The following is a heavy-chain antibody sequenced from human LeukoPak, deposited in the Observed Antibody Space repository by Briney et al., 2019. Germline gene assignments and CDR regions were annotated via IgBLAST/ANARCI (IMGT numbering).Heavy chain of an antibody. CDR3: ARDGDYGPFTDY. J-gene: IGHJ4*02. Sequence: ASVKVSCKASGYTFTSYDINWVRQATGQGLEWMGWINPNSGNTGYAQKFQGRVTMTRNTSISTAYMELSSLRSEDTAVYYCARDGDYGPFTDYWGQGTLVTVSS. CDR2: INPNSGNT. CDR1: GYTFTSYD. D-gene: IGHD4-17*01. V-gene: IGHV1-8*01.